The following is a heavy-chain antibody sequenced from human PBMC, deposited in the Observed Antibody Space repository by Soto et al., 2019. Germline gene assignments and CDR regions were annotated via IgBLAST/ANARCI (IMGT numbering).Heavy chain of an antibody. D-gene: IGHD3-22*01. CDR2: IYYSGST. CDR1: GGSISSYY. CDR3: ARMYYSDSSGYLYYYYGMDV. J-gene: IGHJ6*02. V-gene: IGHV4-59*01. Sequence: SETLSLTCTVSGGSISSYYWSWIRQPPGKGLEWIGYIYYSGSTNYNPSLKSRVTISVDTSKNQFSLKLSSVTAADTAVYYCARMYYSDSSGYLYYYYGMDVWGQGTTVTVSS.